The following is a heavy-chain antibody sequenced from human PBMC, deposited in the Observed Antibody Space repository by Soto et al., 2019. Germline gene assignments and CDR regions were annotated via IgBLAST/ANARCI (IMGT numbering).Heavy chain of an antibody. CDR2: INPSGGST. Sequence: QVQLVQSGAEVKKPGASVKVSCKASGYTFTSYYMHWVRQAPGQGLEWMGIINPSGGSTSYAQKFQGRVTMTRDTSTSTVYMELSSLRSEDTAVYYCARASVSKGTPRTYFDYWGQGTLVTGSS. V-gene: IGHV1-46*01. CDR1: GYTFTSYY. D-gene: IGHD1-1*01. CDR3: ARASVSKGTPRTYFDY. J-gene: IGHJ4*02.